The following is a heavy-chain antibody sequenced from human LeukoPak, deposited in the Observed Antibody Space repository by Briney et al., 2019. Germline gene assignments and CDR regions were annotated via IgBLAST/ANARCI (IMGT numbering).Heavy chain of an antibody. CDR2: INDSGTT. CDR3: ARGASCGGDCYWEDHYYYGTDV. CDR1: GDSFSGYY. V-gene: IGHV4-34*01. J-gene: IGHJ6*02. Sequence: SETLSLTCAVYGDSFSGYYWSWLRQSPGKGLEWIGEINDSGTTNYNPSLKSRVTMSIDSSKNQFSLKLSSVTAADTAVYYCARGASCGGDCYWEDHYYYGTDVWGQGTTVTVSS. D-gene: IGHD2-21*02.